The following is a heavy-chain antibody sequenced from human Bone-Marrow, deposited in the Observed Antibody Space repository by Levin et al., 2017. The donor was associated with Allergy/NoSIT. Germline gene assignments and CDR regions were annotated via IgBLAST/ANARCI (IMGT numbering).Heavy chain of an antibody. CDR1: GGSISGGGYY. Sequence: SETLSLTCTVSGGSISGGGYYWSWIRQHPGKGLEWIGYIYYSGNTYYNPSLKSRVIISVVTSKNQPSLKLTSVTVSDTAVYYCARFNGYDFYYWGQGTLVTVSS. D-gene: IGHD5-12*01. J-gene: IGHJ4*02. CDR2: IYYSGNT. CDR3: ARFNGYDFYY. V-gene: IGHV4-31*03.